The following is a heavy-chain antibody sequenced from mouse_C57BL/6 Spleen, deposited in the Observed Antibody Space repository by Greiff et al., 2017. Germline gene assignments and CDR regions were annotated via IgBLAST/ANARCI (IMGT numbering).Heavy chain of an antibody. Sequence: EVQVVESGGDLVKPGGSLKLSCAASGFTFSSYGMSWVRQTPDKRLEWVATISSGGSYTYYPASVKGRFTISRDNAKNTLYLQMSRLKCEDTAVYYCARHVGKTGTFYYYMDYWGQGTSVTVSS. J-gene: IGHJ4*01. CDR2: ISSGGSYT. CDR1: GFTFSSYG. V-gene: IGHV5-6*01. CDR3: ARHVGKTGTFYYYMDY. D-gene: IGHD4-1*01.